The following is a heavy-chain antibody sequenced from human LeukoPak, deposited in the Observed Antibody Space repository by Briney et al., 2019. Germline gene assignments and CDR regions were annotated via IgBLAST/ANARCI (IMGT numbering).Heavy chain of an antibody. CDR1: GFTFSSYA. V-gene: IGHV3-23*01. Sequence: GGSLRLSCAASGFTFSSYAMSWVRQAPGKGLEWVSAISGSGGSTYYAAPVKGRFTISRDDSKNTLYLQMNSLKTEDTAVYYCTTNDFWSGYYRVDYWGQGTLVTVSS. CDR3: TTNDFWSGYYRVDY. D-gene: IGHD3-3*01. J-gene: IGHJ4*02. CDR2: ISGSGGST.